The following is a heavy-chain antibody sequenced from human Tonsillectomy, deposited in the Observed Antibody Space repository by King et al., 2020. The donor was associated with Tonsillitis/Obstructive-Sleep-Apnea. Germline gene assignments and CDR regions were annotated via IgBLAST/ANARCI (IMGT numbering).Heavy chain of an antibody. Sequence: QLVQSGAEVKKPGASVKVSCKASGYTFTSYGISWVRQAPGQGLEWMGWISAYNGNTNYAQKLQGRVTMTTDTSTSTAYMELRSLRSDDTAVYYCARELGAYCSSWYSRPNEYFQHWRQGTLVTVSS. V-gene: IGHV1-18*01. J-gene: IGHJ1*01. D-gene: IGHD6-13*01. CDR2: ISAYNGNT. CDR1: GYTFTSYG. CDR3: ARELGAYCSSWYSRPNEYFQH.